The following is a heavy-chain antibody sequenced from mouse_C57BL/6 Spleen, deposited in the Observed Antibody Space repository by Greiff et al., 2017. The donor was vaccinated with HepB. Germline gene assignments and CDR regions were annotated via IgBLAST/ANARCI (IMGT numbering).Heavy chain of an antibody. CDR3: ARCGDGYYSYAMDY. D-gene: IGHD2-3*01. CDR1: GYTFTSYW. V-gene: IGHV1-55*01. Sequence: QVQLQQPGAELVKPGASVKMSCKASGYTFTSYWITWVKQRPGQGLEWIGDIYPGSGSTNYNEKFKSKATLTVDTSSGTAYMQLSSLTSEDSAVYYCARCGDGYYSYAMDYWGQGTSVTVSS. CDR2: IYPGSGST. J-gene: IGHJ4*01.